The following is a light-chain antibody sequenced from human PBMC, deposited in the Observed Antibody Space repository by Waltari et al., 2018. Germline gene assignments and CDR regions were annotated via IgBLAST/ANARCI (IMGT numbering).Light chain of an antibody. J-gene: IGKJ1*01. V-gene: IGKV1-16*01. CDR3: LQYESYPRT. CDR2: GAS. Sequence: DIQMTQSPSSLSAFVGDRVTISCRASQGIRHSVDWFPHKPGKAPKALIYGASTLHSGVPSRFSGSGFGTDFTLTIGGLQPEDLATYYWLQYESYPRTFGQGTKVEIK. CDR1: QGIRHS.